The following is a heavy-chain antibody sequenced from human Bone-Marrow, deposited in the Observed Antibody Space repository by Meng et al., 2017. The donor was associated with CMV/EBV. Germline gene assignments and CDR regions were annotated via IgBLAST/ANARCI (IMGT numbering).Heavy chain of an antibody. CDR2: IYYSGST. V-gene: IGHV4-31*03. CDR1: GGSISSSSYY. J-gene: IGHJ6*02. CDR3: AMLAYCGGDCYSDYYYGMDV. Sequence: SETLSLTCTVSGGSISSSSYYWGWIRQHPGKGLEWIGYIYYSGSTYYNPSLKSRVTISVDTSKNQFSLKLSSVTAADTAVYYCAMLAYCGGDCYSDYYYGMDVWGQGTTVTVSS. D-gene: IGHD2-21*01.